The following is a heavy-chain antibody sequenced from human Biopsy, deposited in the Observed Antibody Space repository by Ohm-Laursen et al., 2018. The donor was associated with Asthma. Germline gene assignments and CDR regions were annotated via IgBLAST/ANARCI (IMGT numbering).Heavy chain of an antibody. D-gene: IGHD1-1*01. Sequence: LSLTCAASGFSFSNFAIHWVRQAPGKGLEWVGVISKDASTQDYADSVKGRFTMARDNSKNTLDLQMNSLREEDTAVYYCVRDGTDDAFDIWGQGIVVSVSS. CDR1: GFSFSNFA. V-gene: IGHV3-30*01. J-gene: IGHJ3*02. CDR2: ISKDASTQ. CDR3: VRDGTDDAFDI.